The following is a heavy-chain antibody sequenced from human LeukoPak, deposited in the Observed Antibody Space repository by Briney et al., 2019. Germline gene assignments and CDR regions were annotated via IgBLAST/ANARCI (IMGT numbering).Heavy chain of an antibody. CDR1: GYAFTSYG. V-gene: IGHV1-18*01. CDR3: ARHPSVHSYYYYYYMDV. J-gene: IGHJ6*03. CDR2: ISAYNGNT. Sequence: GASVKVSCKASGYAFTSYGISWVRQAPGQGLEWMGWISAYNGNTNYAQKLQGRVTMTTDTSTSTAYMELRSLRSDDTAVDYCARHPSVHSYYYYYYMDVWGKGTTVTVSS.